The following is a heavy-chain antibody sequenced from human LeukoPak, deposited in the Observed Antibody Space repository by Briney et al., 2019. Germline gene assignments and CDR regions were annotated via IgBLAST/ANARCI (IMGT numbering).Heavy chain of an antibody. V-gene: IGHV4-34*01. CDR3: ASEGVDGYNFDY. J-gene: IGHJ4*02. Sequence: SETLSLTCAVYGGSFSGYYWSWIRQPPGKGLEWIGEINHSGSTNYNPSLKSRVTISVDTSKNQFSLKLSSVTAADTAVYYCASEGVDGYNFDYWGQGTLVTVSS. D-gene: IGHD5-24*01. CDR1: GGSFSGYY. CDR2: INHSGST.